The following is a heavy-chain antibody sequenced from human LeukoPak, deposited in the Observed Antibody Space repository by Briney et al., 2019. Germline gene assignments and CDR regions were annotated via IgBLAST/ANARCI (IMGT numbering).Heavy chain of an antibody. Sequence: GRTLRLSCAASGFTVSTYYMTWVRQAPGKGLECVSVIYSGGSTYYADSVKGRFTISRDNSKNTLYLQMNSLRAEDTAVYYCARDTTEYYYYYMDVWGKGTTVTVSS. D-gene: IGHD4-17*01. V-gene: IGHV3-53*01. CDR3: ARDTTEYYYYYMDV. J-gene: IGHJ6*03. CDR2: IYSGGST. CDR1: GFTVSTYY.